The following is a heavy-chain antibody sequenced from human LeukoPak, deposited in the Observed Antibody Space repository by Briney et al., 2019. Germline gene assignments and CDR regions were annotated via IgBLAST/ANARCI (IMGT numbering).Heavy chain of an antibody. CDR2: INPNSGGT. V-gene: IGHV1-2*06. J-gene: IGHJ5*02. D-gene: IGHD2-2*01. CDR1: GYTFTGYY. CDR3: ARNRRASKRDYCSSTSCRHNWFDP. Sequence: ASVKVSCKASGYTFTGYYMHWVRQAPGQGLEWMGRINPNSGGTNYAQKFQGRVTMTRDTSISTAYMELSRLRSDDTAVYYCARNRRASKRDYCSSTSCRHNWFDPWGQGTPVTVSS.